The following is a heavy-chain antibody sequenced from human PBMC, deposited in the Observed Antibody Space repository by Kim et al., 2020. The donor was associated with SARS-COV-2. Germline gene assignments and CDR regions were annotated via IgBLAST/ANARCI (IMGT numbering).Heavy chain of an antibody. CDR3: ARIPRTMVRGVIIRWFDP. J-gene: IGHJ5*02. CDR1: GYTFTSYG. CDR2: ISAYNGNT. V-gene: IGHV1-18*01. D-gene: IGHD3-10*01. Sequence: ASVKVSCKASGYTFTSYGISWVRQAPGQGLEWMGWISAYNGNTNYAQKLQGRVTMTTDTSTSTAYMELRSLRSDDTAVYYCARIPRTMVRGVIIRWFDPWGQGTLVTVSS.